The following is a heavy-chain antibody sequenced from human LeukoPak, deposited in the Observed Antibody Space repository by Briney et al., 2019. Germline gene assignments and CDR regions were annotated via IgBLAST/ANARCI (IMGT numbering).Heavy chain of an antibody. D-gene: IGHD3-22*01. CDR1: GFTFSSYA. Sequence: GGSLRLSCAASGFTFSSYAMSWVRQAPGKGLEWVSAISGSGGSTYYADSVKGRSTISRDNSKNTLYLQMNSLRAEDTAVYYCAKDPPSYYYDSSGTSDYWGQGTLVTVSS. CDR2: ISGSGGST. CDR3: AKDPPSYYYDSSGTSDY. J-gene: IGHJ4*02. V-gene: IGHV3-23*01.